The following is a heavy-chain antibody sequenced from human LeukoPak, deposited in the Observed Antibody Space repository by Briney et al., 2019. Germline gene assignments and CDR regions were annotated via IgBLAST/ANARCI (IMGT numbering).Heavy chain of an antibody. CDR2: INAGGGSA. CDR1: GFTFTNYA. J-gene: IGHJ4*02. V-gene: IGHV3-23*01. CDR3: AKVRIQLWPRGHFDY. Sequence: GGSLRLSCVASGFTFTNYAMSWVRQAPGKGLEWVSLINAGGGSAYYADSVKGRFTISRDNSRNTLYLQMNSLRAEDTAVYYCAKVRIQLWPRGHFDYWGQGTLVTVSS. D-gene: IGHD5-18*01.